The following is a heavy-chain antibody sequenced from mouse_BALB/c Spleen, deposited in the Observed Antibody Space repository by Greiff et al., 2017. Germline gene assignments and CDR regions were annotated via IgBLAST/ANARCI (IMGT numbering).Heavy chain of an antibody. CDR3: ARSGDDYDFDY. Sequence: EVQLQESGPELGKPGASVKISCKASGYSFTGYNMYWVKQSHRKSLEWIGYIDPYNGGTSYNQKSKGKATLTVDKSSSTAYMHLNSLTSEDSAIYYCARSGDDYDFDYWGQGTTLTVSS. CDR1: GYSFTGYN. V-gene: IGHV1S135*01. CDR2: IDPYNGGT. J-gene: IGHJ2*01. D-gene: IGHD2-4*01.